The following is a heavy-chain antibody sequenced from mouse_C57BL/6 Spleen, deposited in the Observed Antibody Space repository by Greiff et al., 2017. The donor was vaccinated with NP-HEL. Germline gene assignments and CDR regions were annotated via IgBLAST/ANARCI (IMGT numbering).Heavy chain of an antibody. Sequence: EVQLQQSGPELVKPGASVKISCKASGYTFTDYYMNWVKQSHGKSLEWIGDINPNNGGTSYNQKFKGKATLTVDKSSSTAYMELRSLTSEDSAVYYCARMETAQAPTWFAYWGQGTLVTVSA. CDR1: GYTFTDYY. V-gene: IGHV1-26*01. J-gene: IGHJ3*01. D-gene: IGHD3-2*02. CDR2: INPNNGGT. CDR3: ARMETAQAPTWFAY.